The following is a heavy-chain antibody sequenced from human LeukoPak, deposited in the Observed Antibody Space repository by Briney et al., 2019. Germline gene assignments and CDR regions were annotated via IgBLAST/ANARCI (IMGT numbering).Heavy chain of an antibody. D-gene: IGHD2-15*01. CDR3: ARASFCSGGSCYCDY. J-gene: IGHJ4*02. V-gene: IGHV1-18*01. CDR1: GYTFTSYG. Sequence: ASVKVSCKASGYTFTSYGISWVRQAPGQGLEWMGWFSAYNGNTNYAQKLQGRVTMTTDTSTSTAYMELRSLRSDDTAVYYCARASFCSGGSCYCDYWGQGTLVTVSS. CDR2: FSAYNGNT.